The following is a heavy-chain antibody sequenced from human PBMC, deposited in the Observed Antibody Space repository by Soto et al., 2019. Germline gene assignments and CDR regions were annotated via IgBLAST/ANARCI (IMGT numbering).Heavy chain of an antibody. CDR2: ISSSSSYI. V-gene: IGHV3-21*01. CDR3: ARKGGSWSYLDY. Sequence: EVQLVESGGGLVKPGGSLRLSCAASGFTFSSYSMNWVRQAPGKGLEWVSSISSSSSYIYYADSVKGRFTISRDNAKNSLYLQMNSLRAEDTAVYYCARKGGSWSYLDYWGQGTLVTVSS. D-gene: IGHD3-10*01. CDR1: GFTFSSYS. J-gene: IGHJ4*02.